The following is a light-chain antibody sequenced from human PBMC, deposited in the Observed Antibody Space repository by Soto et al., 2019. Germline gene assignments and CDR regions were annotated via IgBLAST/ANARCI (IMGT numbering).Light chain of an antibody. CDR1: QDIRNE. V-gene: IGKV1-6*01. Sequence: AIQITQSPSSLSASVGDRVTITCRASQDIRNELGWYQQRPGKAPKLLIYAASTLQSGVPSRFSGSGSGTDFTLTISSLQPEDFATYYCLQDYNYPWTFGQGTKVDIK. CDR2: AAS. CDR3: LQDYNYPWT. J-gene: IGKJ1*01.